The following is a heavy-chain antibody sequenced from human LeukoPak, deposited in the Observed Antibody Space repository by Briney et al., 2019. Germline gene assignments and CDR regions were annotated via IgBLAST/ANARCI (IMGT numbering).Heavy chain of an antibody. J-gene: IGHJ4*02. CDR2: IYYSGST. CDR1: GGSISSYY. Sequence: PSETLSLTCTRSGGSISSYYWSWIRQPPGKGLEWIGYIYYSGSTNYNPSLKSRVTISVDTSKNQFSLKLSSVTAADTAVYYCARDDYRYWGQGTLVTVS. D-gene: IGHD4/OR15-4a*01. V-gene: IGHV4-59*01. CDR3: ARDDYRY.